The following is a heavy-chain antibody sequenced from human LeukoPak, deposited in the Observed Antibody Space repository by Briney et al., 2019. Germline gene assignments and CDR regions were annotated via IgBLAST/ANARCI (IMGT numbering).Heavy chain of an antibody. D-gene: IGHD4-17*01. CDR1: GFSFSNAW. CDR3: TNCLRCANYYHGMDV. J-gene: IGHJ6*02. Sequence: GGSLRLSCAASGFSFSNAWMNWVRQTPGKGLEWVGRIKSRSDDGTSVYAAPVKGRFTISRDDSKNTLYLQMNSLKTEDTAVYYCTNCLRCANYYHGMDVWGHGTPVTVSS. V-gene: IGHV3-15*07. CDR2: IKSRSDDGTS.